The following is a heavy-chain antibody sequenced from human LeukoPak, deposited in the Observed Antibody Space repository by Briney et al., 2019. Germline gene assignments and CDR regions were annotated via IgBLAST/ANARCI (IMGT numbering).Heavy chain of an antibody. CDR3: ARAVADYAFDI. Sequence: SETLSLTCTVSGGSISSYYWSWIRQPPGKGLERIGYIYYSGSTNYNPSLKSRVTISVDTSKNQFSLKLSSVTAADTAVYYCARAVADYAFDIWGQGTMVTISS. V-gene: IGHV4-59*01. CDR2: IYYSGST. D-gene: IGHD6-19*01. CDR1: GGSISSYY. J-gene: IGHJ3*02.